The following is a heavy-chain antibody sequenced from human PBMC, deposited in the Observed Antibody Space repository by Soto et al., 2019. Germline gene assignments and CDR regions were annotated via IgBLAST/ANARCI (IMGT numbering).Heavy chain of an antibody. CDR3: ASFTIFGVVIPMDV. D-gene: IGHD3-3*01. V-gene: IGHV3-21*01. Sequence: PGGSLRLSCAASGFTFSSYSMNWVRQAPGKGLEWVSSISSSSSYIYYADSVKGRFTISRDNAKNSLYLQMNSLRAEDTAVYYCASFTIFGVVIPMDVWGKGTTVTVSS. CDR1: GFTFSSYS. J-gene: IGHJ6*03. CDR2: ISSSSSYI.